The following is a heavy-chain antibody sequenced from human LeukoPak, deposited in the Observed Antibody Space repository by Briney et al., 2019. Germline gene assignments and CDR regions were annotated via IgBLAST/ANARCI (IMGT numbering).Heavy chain of an antibody. J-gene: IGHJ4*02. CDR1: GFTFSSYA. V-gene: IGHV3-30*04. CDR2: ISYDGSNK. Sequence: PGRSLRLSCAASGFTFSSYAMHWVRQAPGKGLERVAVISYDGSNKYYADSVKGRFTISRGNSKNTLYLQMNSLRAEDTAVYYCARGTTVTDYFDYWGQGTLVTVSS. D-gene: IGHD4-17*01. CDR3: ARGTTVTDYFDY.